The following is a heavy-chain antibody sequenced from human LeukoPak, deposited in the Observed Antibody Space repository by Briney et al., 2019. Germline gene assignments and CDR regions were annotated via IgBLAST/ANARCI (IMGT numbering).Heavy chain of an antibody. D-gene: IGHD3-22*01. CDR3: ARVRDRSSYFYDLDY. J-gene: IGHJ4*02. Sequence: PSATLSLTCTVSGGSITSYYWSWIRQPPGKGLEWIGCIHYRGSTNYNPSLKSRVTISVGTSKNQFSLKLSSVTAADTAVYYCARVRDRSSYFYDLDYWGQGTLVTVSS. V-gene: IGHV4-59*01. CDR2: IHYRGST. CDR1: GGSITSYY.